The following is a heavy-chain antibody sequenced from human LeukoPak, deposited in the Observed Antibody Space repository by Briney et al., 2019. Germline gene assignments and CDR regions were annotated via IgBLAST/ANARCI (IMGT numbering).Heavy chain of an antibody. CDR1: GFTFSSYA. Sequence: GGSLRLSCATSGFTFSSYAMSWVRQAPGKGLEWVSAISGSGGSTYYADSVKGRFTISRDNSKNTLYLQMNSLRAEDTAVYYCAKDYYDFWSGYYTDYWGQGTLVTVSS. CDR3: AKDYYDFWSGYYTDY. CDR2: ISGSGGST. D-gene: IGHD3-3*01. J-gene: IGHJ4*02. V-gene: IGHV3-23*01.